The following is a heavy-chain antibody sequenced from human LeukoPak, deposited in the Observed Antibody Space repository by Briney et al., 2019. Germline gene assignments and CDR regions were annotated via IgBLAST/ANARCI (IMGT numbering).Heavy chain of an antibody. CDR1: GYTFTGYY. CDR2: INPNSGGT. V-gene: IGHV1-2*02. D-gene: IGHD3-10*01. Sequence: GASVKVSCKASGYTFTGYYMHWVRQAPGQGLEWMGWINPNSGGTNYAQKFQGRVTMTRDTSISTAYMELSRLRSDDTAVYYCAKVGGYGSGSHFDYWGQGTLVTVSS. CDR3: AKVGGYGSGSHFDY. J-gene: IGHJ4*02.